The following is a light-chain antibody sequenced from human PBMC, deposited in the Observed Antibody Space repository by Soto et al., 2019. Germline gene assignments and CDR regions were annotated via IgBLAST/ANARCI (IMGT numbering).Light chain of an antibody. Sequence: QPVLTQPPSVSGAPGQRVNISSTGSSSNFGAGYDVHWYQQLPGTAPKLLIYGNSNRPSGVPDRFSGSKSGTSASLAITGLQAEDEADYYCQSYDSSLSGVVFGGGTKLTVL. CDR2: GNS. V-gene: IGLV1-40*01. CDR1: SSNFGAGYD. J-gene: IGLJ2*01. CDR3: QSYDSSLSGVV.